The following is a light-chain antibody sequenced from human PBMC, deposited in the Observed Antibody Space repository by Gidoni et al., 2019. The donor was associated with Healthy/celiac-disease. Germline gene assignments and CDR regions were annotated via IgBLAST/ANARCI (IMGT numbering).Light chain of an antibody. CDR1: QSISSY. V-gene: IGKV1-39*01. Sequence: DMQRTQSPSSLSASVGDRVTITCRASQSISSYLNWYQQKPGKAPKLLIYAASSLHSGVPSRFSGIVSGTYFTLTISSLHPEAFATYYCQQSYSTPWTFGQGTKVDIK. CDR3: QQSYSTPWT. J-gene: IGKJ1*01. CDR2: AAS.